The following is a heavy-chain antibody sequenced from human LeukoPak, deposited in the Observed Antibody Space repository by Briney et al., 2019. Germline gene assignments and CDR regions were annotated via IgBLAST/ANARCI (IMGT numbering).Heavy chain of an antibody. V-gene: IGHV4-4*07. Sequence: SETLSLTCTVSGGSISSYYWSWIRQPAGKGLEWIGRIYTSGSTNYDPSLKSRVIMSVDTSKNQFSLKLSSVTAADTAVYYCARVGGYKYDTSGYYYFDYWGQGTLVTVSS. D-gene: IGHD3-22*01. CDR3: ARVGGYKYDTSGYYYFDY. CDR2: IYTSGST. CDR1: GGSISSYY. J-gene: IGHJ4*02.